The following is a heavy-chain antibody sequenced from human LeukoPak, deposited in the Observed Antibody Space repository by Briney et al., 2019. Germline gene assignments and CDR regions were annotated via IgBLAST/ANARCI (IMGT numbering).Heavy chain of an antibody. CDR3: ATSRTNDY. J-gene: IGHJ4*01. CDR1: GLTFSSYW. D-gene: IGHD1-14*01. CDR2: IKQDGSDK. Sequence: PGGSLRLSCAASGLTFSSYWMSWVRQAPGKGLEWVAIIKQDGSDKYYVDSVKGRFAISRDNAEKSLYLQMNSLRAEDTAGYYCATSRTNDYWGHGTLVTVSS. V-gene: IGHV3-7*03.